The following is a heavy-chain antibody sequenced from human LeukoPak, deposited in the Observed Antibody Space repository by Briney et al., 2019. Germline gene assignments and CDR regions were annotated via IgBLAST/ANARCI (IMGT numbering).Heavy chain of an antibody. CDR3: ARDQWGNGWSGSFDS. D-gene: IGHD6-19*01. CDR1: GFTFSNYA. CDR2: FWYDGTNK. Sequence: PGGSLRLSCAASGFTFSNYAMHWVRQAPGKGLEWVAVFWYDGTNKYYTDSVKGRFTISRDNSKNTLYLQMNSLRAEDTAVYYCARDQWGNGWSGSFDSWGQGTLVTVSS. V-gene: IGHV3-33*08. J-gene: IGHJ4*02.